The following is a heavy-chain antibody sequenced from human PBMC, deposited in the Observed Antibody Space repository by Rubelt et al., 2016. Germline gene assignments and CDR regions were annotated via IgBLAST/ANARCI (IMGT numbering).Heavy chain of an antibody. J-gene: IGHJ4*02. V-gene: IGHV3-30*01. CDR2: YDGSNK. D-gene: IGHD3-9*01. Sequence: YDGSNKYYADSVKGRFTISRDNSKNTLYLQMNSLRAEDTAVYYCAREVTYDILTGYYLDYWGQGTLVTVSS. CDR3: AREVTYDILTGYYLDY.